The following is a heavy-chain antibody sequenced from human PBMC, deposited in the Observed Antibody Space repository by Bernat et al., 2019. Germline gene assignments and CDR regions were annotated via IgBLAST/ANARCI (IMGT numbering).Heavy chain of an antibody. CDR1: GFTFSNAW. V-gene: IGHV3-15*07. D-gene: IGHD2-2*02. Sequence: EVQLVESGGGLVKPGGSLRLSCAASGFTFSNAWMNWVRQAPGKGLGWVGRIKSKTDGGTTDCAAPVRGRFTISRDDSNNTLYLQMNSLIIEDTAVYYCTTVSQRCSDTSCYRKKGYWGQGTLVTVSS. CDR2: IKSKTDGGTT. CDR3: TTVSQRCSDTSCYRKKGY. J-gene: IGHJ4*02.